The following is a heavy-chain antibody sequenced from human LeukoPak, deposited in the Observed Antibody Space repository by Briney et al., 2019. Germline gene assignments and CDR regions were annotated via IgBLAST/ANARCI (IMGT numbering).Heavy chain of an antibody. CDR3: ARAGEMATIQDFDY. CDR2: IKQDGSEK. Sequence: GGSLRLSCAASGFTFTNYAMAWVRQAPGKGLEWVANIKQDGSEKYYVDSVKGRFTISRDNAKNSLYLQMNSLRAEDTAVYYCARAGEMATIQDFDYWGQGTLVTVSS. D-gene: IGHD5-24*01. CDR1: GFTFTNYA. J-gene: IGHJ4*02. V-gene: IGHV3-7*01.